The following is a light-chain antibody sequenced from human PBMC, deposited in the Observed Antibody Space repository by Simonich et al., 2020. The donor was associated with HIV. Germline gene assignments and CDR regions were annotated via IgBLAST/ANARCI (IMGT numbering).Light chain of an antibody. CDR2: EDS. CDR3: YSTDSSGNHRV. CDR1: ALPKKY. J-gene: IGLJ3*02. V-gene: IGLV3-10*01. Sequence: SYELTQPPLVSVSPGQTARITCSGDALPKKYAYWYQQKSGQAPVLVIYEDSKRPSGIPESFSGSSSGTMATLTISGAQVEDEADYYCYSTDSSGNHRVFGGGTKLTVL.